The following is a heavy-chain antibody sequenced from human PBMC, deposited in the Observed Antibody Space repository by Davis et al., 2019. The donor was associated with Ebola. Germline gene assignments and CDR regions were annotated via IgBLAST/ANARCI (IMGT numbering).Heavy chain of an antibody. CDR2: IYYSGST. Sequence: PSETLSLTCTVSGGSIGSDPYYWNWIRQPAGKGLEWIGLIYYSGSTYYNPSLKSRVTISLDTSKNQFSLKLSSVTAADTAVYYCARERLRDGYNPYWYFDLWGRGTLVTVSS. CDR1: GGSIGSDPYY. CDR3: ARERLRDGYNPYWYFDL. J-gene: IGHJ2*01. V-gene: IGHV4-61*02. D-gene: IGHD5-24*01.